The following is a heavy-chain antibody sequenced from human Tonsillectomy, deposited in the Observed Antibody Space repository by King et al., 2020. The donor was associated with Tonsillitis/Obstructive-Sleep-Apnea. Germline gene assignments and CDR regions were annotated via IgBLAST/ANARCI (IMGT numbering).Heavy chain of an antibody. CDR2: SSSRRTYT. CDR1: GFTFSDYY. Sequence: VQLVESGGGLVKPGGSLRLSCAASGFTFSDYYMSWIRQAPGKGLEWVSYSSSRRTYTNYADSVKGRFTISRDDVKNLLYLKMTSLRAEDTGVYYCVRDVRDDYGGKPWMDVWGKGTTVTVSS. CDR3: VRDVRDDYGGKPWMDV. D-gene: IGHD4-23*01. V-gene: IGHV3-11*05. J-gene: IGHJ6*04.